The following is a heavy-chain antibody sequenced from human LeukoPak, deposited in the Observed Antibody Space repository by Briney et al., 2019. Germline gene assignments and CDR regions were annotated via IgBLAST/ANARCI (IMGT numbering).Heavy chain of an antibody. CDR3: ARDNSVGDVAWWFDP. D-gene: IGHD1-26*01. Sequence: ASVKVSCKASGYTFTSYDINWVRQATGQGLEWMGWMNPNSGNTGYAQKFQGRVTITRNTSISTAYMELSSLRSEDTTVYYCARDNSVGDVAWWFDPWGQGTLVTVSS. CDR1: GYTFTSYD. J-gene: IGHJ5*02. CDR2: MNPNSGNT. V-gene: IGHV1-8*03.